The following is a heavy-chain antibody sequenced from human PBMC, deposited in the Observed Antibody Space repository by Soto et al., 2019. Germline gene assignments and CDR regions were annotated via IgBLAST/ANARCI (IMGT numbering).Heavy chain of an antibody. V-gene: IGHV4-4*02. CDR2: ISHGVSA. J-gene: IGHJ4*02. D-gene: IGHD5-18*01. Sequence: QVQLQESGPGLVKPSETLTLTCAVSGASISTGKWWSWVRQPPGKGLEWIGEISHGVSANYNPALRSRVTIEVDKSKNQLSLKLSVTAADTAMYYCTRDGDFGYSLAYWGQGTLVTVSS. CDR1: GASISTGKW. CDR3: TRDGDFGYSLAY.